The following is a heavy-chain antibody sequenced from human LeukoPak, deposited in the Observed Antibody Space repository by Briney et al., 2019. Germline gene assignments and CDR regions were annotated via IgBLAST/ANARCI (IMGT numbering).Heavy chain of an antibody. V-gene: IGHV5-51*01. CDR1: GYSFSNSW. Sequence: PGESLKISCKGSGYSFSNSWIGWVRQMPGKGLEWMGIIYPGDSDTRYSPSFQGQVTISADKSITTASLQWSSLKASDTAMYYCARLDSVLNAFDIWGQGTMVTVSS. CDR3: ARLDSVLNAFDI. CDR2: IYPGDSDT. D-gene: IGHD5/OR15-5a*01. J-gene: IGHJ3*02.